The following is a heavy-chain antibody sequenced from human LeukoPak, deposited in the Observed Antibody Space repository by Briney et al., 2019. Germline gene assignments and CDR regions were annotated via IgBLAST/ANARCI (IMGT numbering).Heavy chain of an antibody. CDR1: GFTVSSSY. V-gene: IGHV3-66*01. CDR2: IYSGGTT. Sequence: PGGSLRLSCTASGFTVSSSYLSWVSQAPGRGLEWVSLIYSGGTTYYADSVNGRFTISRDNSKNTLYLQMNSLRPEDTAVYYCARVSVTTEFDYWGQGTLVAVSS. D-gene: IGHD4-17*01. CDR3: ARVSVTTEFDY. J-gene: IGHJ4*02.